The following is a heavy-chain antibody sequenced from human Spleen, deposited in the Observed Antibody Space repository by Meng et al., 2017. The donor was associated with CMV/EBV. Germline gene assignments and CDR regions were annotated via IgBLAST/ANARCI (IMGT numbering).Heavy chain of an antibody. V-gene: IGHV3-9*01. CDR1: GFSFHEYA. J-gene: IGHJ4*02. Sequence: SLKISCAASGFSFHEYAMHWVRQAPGKGLEWVSGISWNSGSIGYADSVKGRFTISRDNAKNSLYLQMNSLRAEDTALYYCARSRSRILRGGTPLEYWGQGTLVTVSS. D-gene: IGHD2/OR15-2a*01. CDR3: ARSRSRILRGGTPLEY. CDR2: ISWNSGSI.